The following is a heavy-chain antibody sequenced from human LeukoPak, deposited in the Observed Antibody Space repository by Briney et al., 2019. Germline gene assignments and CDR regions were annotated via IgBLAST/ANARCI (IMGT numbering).Heavy chain of an antibody. CDR3: ARAGTRLMVYAMDYFDY. Sequence: SETLSLTCTVSGGSISSGSYYWSWIRQPAGKGLEWIGRIYTSGSTNYNPSLKSRVTISVDTSKNQFSLKLSSVTAADTAVYYCARAGTRLMVYAMDYFDYWGQGTLVTVSS. CDR1: GGSISSGSYY. V-gene: IGHV4-61*02. J-gene: IGHJ4*02. D-gene: IGHD2-8*01. CDR2: IYTSGST.